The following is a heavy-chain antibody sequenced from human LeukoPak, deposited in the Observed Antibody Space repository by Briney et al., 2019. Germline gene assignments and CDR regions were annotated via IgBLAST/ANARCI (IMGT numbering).Heavy chain of an antibody. CDR1: GGSISSSNW. CDR2: IYHSGST. Sequence: SETLSLTCAVSGGSISSSNWWSWVRQPPGKGLEWIWEIYHSGSTNYKPSLRSRVTISVDKSKNQFSLKLNSVTAADTAVYYCARPSFPWGAFDIWGQGTMVTVSS. CDR3: ARPSFPWGAFDI. V-gene: IGHV4-4*02. D-gene: IGHD7-27*01. J-gene: IGHJ3*02.